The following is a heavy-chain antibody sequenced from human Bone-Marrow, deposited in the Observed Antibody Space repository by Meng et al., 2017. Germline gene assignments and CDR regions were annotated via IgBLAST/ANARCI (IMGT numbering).Heavy chain of an antibody. CDR3: ARLRHYYENNWFDP. V-gene: IGHV4-59*01. J-gene: IGHJ5*02. Sequence: SETLSLTCSVSGGSLSGYYWTWIRQPPGKGLEWIGYIYYTGITNYNPSLKSRVSMSVDTSKNQFSLNLSSVTAADTAVYYCARLRHYYENNWFDPWGQGTLVTVSS. CDR2: IYYTGIT. CDR1: GGSLSGYY. D-gene: IGHD3-22*01.